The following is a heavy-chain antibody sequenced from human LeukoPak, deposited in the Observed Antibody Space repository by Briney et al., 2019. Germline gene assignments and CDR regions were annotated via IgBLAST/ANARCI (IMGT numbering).Heavy chain of an antibody. J-gene: IGHJ4*02. CDR3: ARDRRAASAPDY. V-gene: IGHV3-7*01. D-gene: IGHD6-13*01. CDR1: GFNFSSHW. Sequence: GGSLRLSCAASGFNFSSHWMSWVRQAPGKGLEWVGNIKKDGGEILYAKSVKGRFTISRDNAKNAVYLQMSSLRGEDTALYYCARDRRAASAPDYWGQGTLVTVSS. CDR2: IKKDGGEI.